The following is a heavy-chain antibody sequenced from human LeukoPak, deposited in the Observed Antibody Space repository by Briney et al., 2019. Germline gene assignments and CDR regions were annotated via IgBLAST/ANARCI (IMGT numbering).Heavy chain of an antibody. V-gene: IGHV1-2*02. D-gene: IGHD3-3*01. J-gene: IGHJ4*02. CDR3: ARGSDDFWSGYSPSY. CDR2: INPNSGGT. Sequence: ASVKVSCKASGYTFTSYGISWVRQAPGQGLEWMGWINPNSGGTNYAQKFQGRVTMTRDTSISTAYMELSRLRSDDTAVYYCARGSDDFWSGYSPSYWGQGTLVTVSS. CDR1: GYTFTSYG.